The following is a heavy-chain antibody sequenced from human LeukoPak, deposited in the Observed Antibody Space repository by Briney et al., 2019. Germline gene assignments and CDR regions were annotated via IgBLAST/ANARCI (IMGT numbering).Heavy chain of an antibody. J-gene: IGHJ4*02. CDR2: INPNSGGR. CDR3: AKGIDYDSSGHTYFDY. D-gene: IGHD3-22*01. Sequence: ASVKVSCKASGYTFTGYYMHWVRQAPGQGLEWMGRINPNSGGRNYAQKFQGRVTMTRDTSISTAYMELSRLRSDDTAVYYCAKGIDYDSSGHTYFDYWGQGTLVTVSS. CDR1: GYTFTGYY. V-gene: IGHV1-2*06.